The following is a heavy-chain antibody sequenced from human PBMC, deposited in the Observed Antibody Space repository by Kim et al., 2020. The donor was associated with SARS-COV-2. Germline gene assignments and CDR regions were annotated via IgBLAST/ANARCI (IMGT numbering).Heavy chain of an antibody. CDR2: INAGNGNT. J-gene: IGHJ4*02. D-gene: IGHD6-19*01. V-gene: IGHV1-3*01. CDR3: VREGAGTVYDY. Sequence: ASVKVSCKASGYTFTSYAMHWVRQAPGQRLEWMGWINAGNGNTKYSQKFQGRVTITRDTSASTAYMELSSLRSEDTAVYYCVREGAGTVYDYWGQGTLVTVSS. CDR1: GYTFTSYA.